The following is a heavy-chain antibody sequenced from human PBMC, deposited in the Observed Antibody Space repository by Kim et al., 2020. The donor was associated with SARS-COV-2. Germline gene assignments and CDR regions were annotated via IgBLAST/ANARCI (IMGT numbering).Heavy chain of an antibody. CDR1: GYTFTSYA. CDR2: INAGNGNT. CDR3: ARGRRTNYYDSSGYHKDFGY. V-gene: IGHV1-3*01. Sequence: ASVKVSCKASGYTFTSYAMHWVRQAPGQRLEWMGWINAGNGNTKYSQKFQGRVTITRDTSASTAYMEVSSLRSEDTAVYYCARGRRTNYYDSSGYHKDFGYWGQGTLVTVSS. D-gene: IGHD3-22*01. J-gene: IGHJ4*02.